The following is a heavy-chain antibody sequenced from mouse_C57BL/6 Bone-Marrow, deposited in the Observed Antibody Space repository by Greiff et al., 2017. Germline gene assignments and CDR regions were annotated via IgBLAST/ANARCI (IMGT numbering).Heavy chain of an antibody. Sequence: VQLQQSGAELVRPGTSVKVSCKASGYAFTNYLIEWVKQRPGQGLEWIGEILPGSGSTNYNEKFKGKATFTADTSSNTAYMQLSSLTTEDSAIYYCARWGYAMDYWGQGTSVTVSS. CDR2: ILPGSGST. CDR3: ARWGYAMDY. CDR1: GYAFTNYL. V-gene: IGHV1-54*02. J-gene: IGHJ4*01.